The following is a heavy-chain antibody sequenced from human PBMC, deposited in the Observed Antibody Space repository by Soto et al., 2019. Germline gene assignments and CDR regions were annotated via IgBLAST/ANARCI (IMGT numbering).Heavy chain of an antibody. Sequence: GESLKISCKGSGYSFAGYWITWVRQKPGKGLEWMGRIDPSDSQTYYSPSFRGRVTISVTKSITTVFLQWSSLRASDTAMYYCARLGTVTTNWFDPWGQGTLVTVSS. CDR2: IDPSDSQT. CDR1: GYSFAGYW. J-gene: IGHJ5*02. CDR3: ARLGTVTTNWFDP. D-gene: IGHD4-17*01. V-gene: IGHV5-10-1*01.